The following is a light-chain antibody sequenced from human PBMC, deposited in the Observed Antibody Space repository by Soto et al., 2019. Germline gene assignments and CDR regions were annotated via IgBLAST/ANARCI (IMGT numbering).Light chain of an antibody. CDR2: SIN. CDR1: YSNIGSNF. V-gene: IGLV1-44*01. CDR3: SSWDDSLDGPV. J-gene: IGLJ3*02. Sequence: QSVLTQPPSASATPGQTVTISCSGRYSNIGSNFVSWYQRLPGTAPKLLIYSINQQPSGVPDRFSGSKSGTSASLTISGRQSEDEADYFCSSWDDSLDGPVFGGGTKLTVL.